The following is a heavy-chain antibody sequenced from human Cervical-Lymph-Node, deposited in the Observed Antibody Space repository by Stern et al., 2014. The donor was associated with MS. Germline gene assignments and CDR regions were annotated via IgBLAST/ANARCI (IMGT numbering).Heavy chain of an antibody. Sequence: VQLVESGAEVKKPGSSVKVSCKASGGIFSSYGLNWVRQAPGQGLEWMGGTITIYDTPNYAQKFLGRVTINADESTSTAYMELSSLATEDTAVYYCARARWNAPFDYWGQGTLVTVSS. J-gene: IGHJ4*02. V-gene: IGHV1-69*01. CDR1: GGIFSSYG. CDR2: TITIYDTP. CDR3: ARARWNAPFDY. D-gene: IGHD1-1*01.